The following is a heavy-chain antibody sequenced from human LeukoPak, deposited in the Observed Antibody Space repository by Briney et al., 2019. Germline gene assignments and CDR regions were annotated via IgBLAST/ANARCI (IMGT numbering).Heavy chain of an antibody. CDR3: ARSPSATFDY. Sequence: ASVKVSCKASGYTFTGYYMHWVRQAPGQGLEWMGWINPNSGGTNYAQKFQGRVTMTRDTSISTAYLQWSSLKASDTAMYYCARSPSATFDYWGQGTLVTVSS. CDR1: GYTFTGYY. CDR2: INPNSGGT. D-gene: IGHD2-2*01. V-gene: IGHV1-2*02. J-gene: IGHJ4*02.